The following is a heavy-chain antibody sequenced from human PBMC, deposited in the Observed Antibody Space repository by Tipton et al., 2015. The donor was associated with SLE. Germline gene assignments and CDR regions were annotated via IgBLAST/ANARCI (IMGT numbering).Heavy chain of an antibody. CDR1: GFSFSTYD. CDR3: ARDRDLWSGNDAFDI. D-gene: IGHD3-3*01. V-gene: IGHV3-33*08. Sequence: SLRLSCAASGFSFSTYDMHWVRQAPGKGLEWVAVVWYDGTSEYYADSVKGRFTISRDNSENILSLQMNSLRVEDTAVYYCARDRDLWSGNDAFDIWGQGTMVTVSS. J-gene: IGHJ3*02. CDR2: VWYDGTSE.